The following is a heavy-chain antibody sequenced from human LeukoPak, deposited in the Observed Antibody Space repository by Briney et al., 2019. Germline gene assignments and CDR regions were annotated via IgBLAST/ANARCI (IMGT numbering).Heavy chain of an antibody. D-gene: IGHD2-21*01. CDR2: TSYDGSHK. J-gene: IGHJ2*01. V-gene: IGHV3-30*03. CDR3: AREERGGAYRYIDL. Sequence: PGGSLRLSCAASGFTFRTYGMHWVRQAPGKGLEWVAVTSYDGSHKYYADSVKGRFTISRDNSKNSHYLQMNSLTAGDTAVYYCAREERGGAYRYIDLWGRGTLVTVSS. CDR1: GFTFRTYG.